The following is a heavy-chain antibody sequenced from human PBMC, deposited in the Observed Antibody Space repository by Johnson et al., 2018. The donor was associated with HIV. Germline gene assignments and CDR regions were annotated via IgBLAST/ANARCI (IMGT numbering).Heavy chain of an antibody. CDR1: GFSFSDYY. V-gene: IGHV3-11*04. CDR3: GRREVVFGSYGNWDAFDI. D-gene: IGHD1-26*01. J-gene: IGHJ3*02. Sequence: QVQLVESGGGLVKPGGSLRLSCAASGFSFSDYYMSWIRQAPGKGLEWLSHISSSGSIIYYADSVKGRFTISRDNAKNSLFLQMNSLRTEDTGVYYCGRREVVFGSYGNWDAFDIWGQGTMVTVSS. CDR2: ISSSGSII.